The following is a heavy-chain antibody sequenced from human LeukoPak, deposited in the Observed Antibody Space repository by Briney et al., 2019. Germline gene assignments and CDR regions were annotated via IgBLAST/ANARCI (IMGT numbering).Heavy chain of an antibody. CDR3: ARDRTTWGRMGY. CDR1: GGPINSNIYY. CDR2: IYYSGST. D-gene: IGHD1-14*01. J-gene: IGHJ4*02. Sequence: SETLSLTCNVSGGPINSNIYYWAWVRQPPGKGLEWIGSIYYSGSTYYNPSLKSRITISVDTFRSQVSLKMRSVTAADTAVYYCARDRTTWGRMGYWGQGTLVTVSS. V-gene: IGHV4-39*02.